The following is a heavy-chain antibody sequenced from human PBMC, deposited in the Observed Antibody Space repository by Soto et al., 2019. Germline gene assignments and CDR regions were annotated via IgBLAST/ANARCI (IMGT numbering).Heavy chain of an antibody. CDR3: ARDIWGGSGGYYYYMDV. J-gene: IGHJ6*03. CDR1: GFTFSSYA. CDR2: ISSNGGST. D-gene: IGHD2-15*01. V-gene: IGHV3-64*01. Sequence: GSLRLSCAASGFTFSSYAMSWVRQAPGKGLEYVSAISSNGGSTYYANSVKGRFTISRDNSKNTLYLQMGSLRADDMAVYHCARDIWGGSGGYYYYMDVWGKGTTVTVSS.